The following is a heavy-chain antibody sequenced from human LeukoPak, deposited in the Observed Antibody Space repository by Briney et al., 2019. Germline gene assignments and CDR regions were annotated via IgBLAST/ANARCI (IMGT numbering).Heavy chain of an antibody. CDR3: AREDPQTTVPEGMDV. J-gene: IGHJ6*02. D-gene: IGHD4-17*01. V-gene: IGHV4-59*01. CDR2: IYYSGTT. Sequence: PSETLSLTCTVSGGSISYYYWSWIRQSPGKGLEWIGYIYYSGTTNYNPSLKSRVTVSVDTSKNQFSLQLRSVTAADTAVYYCAREDPQTTVPEGMDVWGQGTTVTVSS. CDR1: GGSISYYY.